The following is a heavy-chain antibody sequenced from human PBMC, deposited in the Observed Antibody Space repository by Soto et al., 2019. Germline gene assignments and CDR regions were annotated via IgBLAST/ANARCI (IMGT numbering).Heavy chain of an antibody. CDR2: IFYSGRS. V-gene: IGHV4-39*01. CDR3: ARLDYSSSPGFDY. Sequence: QLQLQESGPGLVKPSETLSLTCTVSGDSIRSSSYFWGWIRQPPGKGLEWIGNIFYSGRSYYNPSLKSRVSISVDTSKNQFSLKLRSVTAADTAVYYCARLDYSSSPGFDYWGQGTLVTVSS. J-gene: IGHJ4*02. CDR1: GDSIRSSSYF. D-gene: IGHD6-6*01.